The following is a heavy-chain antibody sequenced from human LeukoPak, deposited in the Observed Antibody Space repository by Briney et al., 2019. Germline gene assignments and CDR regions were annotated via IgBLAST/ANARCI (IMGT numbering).Heavy chain of an antibody. Sequence: GGSLRLSCAASGFTFSSYGMHWVRQAPGKGLEWVAFIRYDGSNKYYADSVKGRFTISRDNSKNTLYLQMNSLRAEDTAVYYCAKDSSVGYSDWLAPGGDPYYMDVWGKGTTVTSSS. V-gene: IGHV3-30*02. CDR3: AKDSSVGYSDWLAPGGDPYYMDV. D-gene: IGHD3-9*01. CDR2: IRYDGSNK. J-gene: IGHJ6*03. CDR1: GFTFSSYG.